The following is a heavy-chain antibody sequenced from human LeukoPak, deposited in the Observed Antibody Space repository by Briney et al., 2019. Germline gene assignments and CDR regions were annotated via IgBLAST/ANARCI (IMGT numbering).Heavy chain of an antibody. J-gene: IGHJ3*02. D-gene: IGHD3-10*02. CDR2: INAGNGNT. CDR1: GYTFTSYA. V-gene: IGHV1-3*01. CDR3: ARGLFGQNAFDI. Sequence: ASVKVSCKASGYTFTSYAMHWVRQAPGQRLEWMGWINAGNGNTKYSQKFQGRVTITRDTSASTAYMELSSLRSEDTAVYYCARGLFGQNAFDIWGQGTMVTVSS.